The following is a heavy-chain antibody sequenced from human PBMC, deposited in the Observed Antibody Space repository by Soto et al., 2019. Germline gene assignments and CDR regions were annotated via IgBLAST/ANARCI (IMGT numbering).Heavy chain of an antibody. CDR1: GFTFSHFW. D-gene: IGHD6-6*01. CDR2: ISADGRET. J-gene: IGHJ4*02. V-gene: IGHV3-7*01. CDR3: ARTPRLIDS. Sequence: PGGSLRLSCAASGFTFSHFWMNWVRQAPGKGLEWVAYISADGRETNHVDSVKGRFTISRDNAKNSLFLQMNSLRAEETAVYYCARTPRLIDSWGQGTLVTVSS.